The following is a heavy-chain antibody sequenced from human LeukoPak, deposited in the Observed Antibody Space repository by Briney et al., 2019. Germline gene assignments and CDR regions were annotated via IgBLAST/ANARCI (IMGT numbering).Heavy chain of an antibody. J-gene: IGHJ4*02. CDR3: ARRRYDASGYYPSRGRYFDY. Sequence: SETLSLTCNVSGGSIRGYYWSWIRQPPGKGLEWIGYIYSSGSTNYNPSLKSRVTMSVDTSKNQFSLELTSVTAADTAVYYCARRRYDASGYYPSRGRYFDYWGQGTLVTVSS. D-gene: IGHD3-22*01. V-gene: IGHV4-59*12. CDR1: GGSIRGYY. CDR2: IYSSGST.